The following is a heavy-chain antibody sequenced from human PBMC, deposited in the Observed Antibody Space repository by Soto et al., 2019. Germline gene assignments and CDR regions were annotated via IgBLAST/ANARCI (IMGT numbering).Heavy chain of an antibody. CDR2: IYPGDSDT. V-gene: IGHV5-51*01. CDR1: GYSFSNYW. CDR3: ARSHVDPIMAAVLLY. J-gene: IGHJ4*02. D-gene: IGHD5-18*01. Sequence: GESLKISCQASGYSFSNYWIGWVRQMPGKGLEWMGIIYPGDSDTRYSPSFQGQVTISADRSISTAYLQWSSLKASDSAMYYRARSHVDPIMAAVLLYWGQGTLVTVS.